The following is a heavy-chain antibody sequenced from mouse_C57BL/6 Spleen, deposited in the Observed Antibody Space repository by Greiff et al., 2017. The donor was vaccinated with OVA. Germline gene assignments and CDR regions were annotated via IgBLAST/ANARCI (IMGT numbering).Heavy chain of an antibody. CDR2: IDPSDSYT. V-gene: IGHV1-69*01. Sequence: QVQLQQPGAELVMPGASVKLSCKASGYTFTSYWMHWVKQRPGQGLEWIGEIDPSDSYTNYNQKFKGKSTLTVDKSSSTAYMQLSSLTSEDSAVYDCARRPAQATWCADWGKGTLGTVSA. D-gene: IGHD3-2*02. J-gene: IGHJ3*01. CDR1: GYTFTSYW. CDR3: ARRPAQATWCAD.